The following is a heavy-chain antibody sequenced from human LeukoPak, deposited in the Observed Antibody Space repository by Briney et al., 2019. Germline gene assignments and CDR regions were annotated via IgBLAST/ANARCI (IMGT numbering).Heavy chain of an antibody. Sequence: GGSLRLSCAASGFTFSDYYMSWIRQAPGKGLEWVSYISSSGSSTYYVDSVKGRFTISRDNAKNSLSLQMNSLRAGDTAVYYCARGIVEYCSSTSCYLPRFDPWGQGTMVTVSS. V-gene: IGHV3-11*01. CDR3: ARGIVEYCSSTSCYLPRFDP. D-gene: IGHD2-2*01. J-gene: IGHJ3*01. CDR2: ISSSGSST. CDR1: GFTFSDYY.